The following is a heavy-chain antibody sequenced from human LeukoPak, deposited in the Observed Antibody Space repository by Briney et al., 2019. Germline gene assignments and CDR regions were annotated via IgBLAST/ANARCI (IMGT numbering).Heavy chain of an antibody. Sequence: QTGGSLRLSCAASGFTVSSYGMSWVRQAPGKGLEWVSAISGSGGSTYYADSVKGRFTISRDNAKNSLYLQMNSLRAEDTAVYYCAELGITMIGGVWGKGTTVTISS. D-gene: IGHD3-10*02. J-gene: IGHJ6*04. CDR2: ISGSGGST. CDR1: GFTVSSYG. V-gene: IGHV3-23*01. CDR3: AELGITMIGGV.